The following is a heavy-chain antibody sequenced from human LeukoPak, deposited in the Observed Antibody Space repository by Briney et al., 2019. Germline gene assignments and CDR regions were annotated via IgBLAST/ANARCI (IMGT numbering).Heavy chain of an antibody. V-gene: IGHV4-39*01. CDR2: VYYSGST. CDR1: GGSITSSSYY. Sequence: SETLSLTCTVSGGSITSSSYYWGWIRQPPGKGLEWIGSVYYSGSTYYNPSLKSRVTMSVDTSKNQFSLKLSSVTAADTAVYYCARGSLLWFGYNWFDPWGQGTLVTVSS. D-gene: IGHD3-10*01. CDR3: ARGSLLWFGYNWFDP. J-gene: IGHJ5*02.